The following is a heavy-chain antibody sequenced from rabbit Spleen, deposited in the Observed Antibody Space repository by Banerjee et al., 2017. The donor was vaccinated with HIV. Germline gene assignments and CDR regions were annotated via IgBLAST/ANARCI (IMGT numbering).Heavy chain of an antibody. CDR3: ARDGVGGSYFAL. D-gene: IGHD8-1*01. CDR2: IDPVFGIT. CDR1: GFDFSSYY. V-gene: IGHV1S7*01. Sequence: QLKESGGGLVQPGGSLKLSCKASGFDFSSYYMNWVRQAPGKGLEWIGYIDPVFGITYYANWVNGRFSISRENAQNTVFLQMTSLTAADTATYFCARDGVGGSYFALWGQGTLVTVS. J-gene: IGHJ3*01.